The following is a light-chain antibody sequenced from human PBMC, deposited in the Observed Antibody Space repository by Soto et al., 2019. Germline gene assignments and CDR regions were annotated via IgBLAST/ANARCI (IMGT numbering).Light chain of an antibody. CDR2: YDS. CDR1: DIGSKS. J-gene: IGLJ2*01. Sequence: SYVLTQPPSVSVAPGETVRITCGGNDIGSKSVHWYQQRPGQAPVVVISYDSARPSGIPERFSGSNSGSSATLTISGVEAGDEADYFCQVWEGASDRPVFGGGTKLTVL. V-gene: IGLV3-21*01. CDR3: QVWEGASDRPV.